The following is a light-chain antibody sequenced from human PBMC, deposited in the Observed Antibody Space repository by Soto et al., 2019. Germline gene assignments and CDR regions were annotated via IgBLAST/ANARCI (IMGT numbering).Light chain of an antibody. Sequence: DIQMTQSPSSLSASVGDRVTITCRASQSISSYLNWYQQKPGKAPKLLIYAASSLQSGVPSRFIGSVSGTDFTLTISSLQPEDFATYYCQQSYSTRWTFGQGTKVEIK. CDR1: QSISSY. CDR2: AAS. J-gene: IGKJ1*01. CDR3: QQSYSTRWT. V-gene: IGKV1-39*01.